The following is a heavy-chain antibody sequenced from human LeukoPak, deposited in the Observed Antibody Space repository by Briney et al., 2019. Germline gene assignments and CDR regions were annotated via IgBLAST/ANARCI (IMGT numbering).Heavy chain of an antibody. V-gene: IGHV1-69*04. CDR3: ARDSGYAIPYFDY. Sequence: SVKVSCKASGGTFSSYAISWVRQAPGQGLEWMGRISPILGIANYAQKFQGRVTITADKSTSTAYMELSSLRSEDTAVYYCARDSGYAIPYFDYWGQGTLVTVSS. CDR1: GGTFSSYA. J-gene: IGHJ4*02. CDR2: ISPILGIA. D-gene: IGHD5-12*01.